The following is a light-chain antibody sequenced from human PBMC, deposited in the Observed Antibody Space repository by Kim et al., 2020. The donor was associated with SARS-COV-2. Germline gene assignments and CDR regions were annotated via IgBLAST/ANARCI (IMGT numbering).Light chain of an antibody. CDR1: QSISSW. V-gene: IGKV1-5*01. CDR3: QHYNTYPRT. Sequence: DIQMTQSPSTLSASVGDRVTITCRASQSISSWLAWYQQKPGKAPKLLIYDASNLESGVPSRFSGSGSGTEFTLTISSLQPDDFATYYCQHYNTYPRTFGQGTKVDIK. CDR2: DAS. J-gene: IGKJ1*01.